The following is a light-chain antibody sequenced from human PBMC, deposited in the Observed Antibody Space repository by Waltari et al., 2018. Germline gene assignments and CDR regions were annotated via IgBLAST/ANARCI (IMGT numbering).Light chain of an antibody. V-gene: IGKV4-1*01. CDR1: RIVLYRPNKRNF. CDR2: WAS. J-gene: IGKJ2*01. Sequence: DIVMTQYPDSLAVSLGEGATINCRSSRIVLYRPNKRNFFGWYQRKPVQPPKLLIYWASTRESGVPDRFSGSGSGTDGTLTVSTLQAEDLAIYYCQQYYSPPQTFGQGTKLEIK. CDR3: QQYYSPPQT.